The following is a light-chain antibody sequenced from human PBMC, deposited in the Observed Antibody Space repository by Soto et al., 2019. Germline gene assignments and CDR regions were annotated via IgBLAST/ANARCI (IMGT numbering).Light chain of an antibody. V-gene: IGKV4-1*01. CDR2: WAS. CDR3: QQYYISPLT. CDR1: QSILYSPNNKNY. J-gene: IGKJ3*01. Sequence: DIVMTQSPDSLAVSLGERATINCKSSQSILYSPNNKNYLAWYQQKPGQPPKLLIYWASTRESGVPDRFSGSASGTDFTLTISSLQAEDVAVYYCQQYYISPLTFGPGTKVDIK.